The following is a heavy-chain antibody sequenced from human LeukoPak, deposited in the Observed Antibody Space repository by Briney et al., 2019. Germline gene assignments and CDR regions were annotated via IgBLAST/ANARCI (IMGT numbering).Heavy chain of an antibody. CDR3: ARDLQSSSGYYYVVGY. D-gene: IGHD3-22*01. J-gene: IGHJ4*02. Sequence: ASVKVSCKASGYTFSWYGISWARQAPGQGLEWMGWINPNSGGTNYAQKFQGRVTMTRDTSISTAYMELSRLRSDDTAVYYCARDLQSSSGYYYVVGYWGQGTLVTVSS. CDR1: GYTFSWYG. V-gene: IGHV1-2*02. CDR2: INPNSGGT.